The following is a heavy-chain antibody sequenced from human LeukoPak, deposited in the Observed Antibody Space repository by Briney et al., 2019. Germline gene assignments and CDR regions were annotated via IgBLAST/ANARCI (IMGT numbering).Heavy chain of an antibody. J-gene: IGHJ6*03. D-gene: IGHD3-10*01. CDR2: ISGSGGST. V-gene: IGHV3-23*01. CDR3: AKKRGNLRNYYYMDV. CDR1: GFTFSSYA. Sequence: GGSLRLSCAASGFTFSSYAMSWVRQAPGKGLEWVSAISGSGGSTYYADSVKGRFTISRDNSKNTLYLQMNSLRAEDTAVYYCAKKRGNLRNYYYMDVWGKGTTVTVSS.